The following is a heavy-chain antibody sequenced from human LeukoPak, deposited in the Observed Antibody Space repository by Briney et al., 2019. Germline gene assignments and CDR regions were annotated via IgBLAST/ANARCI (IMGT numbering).Heavy chain of an antibody. J-gene: IGHJ4*02. Sequence: GGSLRLSCAASGFTFSSCSMNWVRQAPGKGLEWVSYISSGSSSIYYADSVKGRFTISRDNAENSLYLPMNSLRDEDTAVYYCARGRATGRSGGDYWGQGTLVTVSS. CDR3: ARGRATGRSGGDY. V-gene: IGHV3-48*02. CDR1: GFTFSSCS. D-gene: IGHD3-9*01. CDR2: ISSGSSSI.